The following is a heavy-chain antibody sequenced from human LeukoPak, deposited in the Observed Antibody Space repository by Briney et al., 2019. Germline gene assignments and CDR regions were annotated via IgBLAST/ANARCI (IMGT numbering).Heavy chain of an antibody. CDR3: AKEDYRGNYFDY. D-gene: IGHD4-23*01. CDR2: ISSSGSTI. Sequence: PGGSLRLSCAASGFTFSDYYMSWIRQAPGKGLEWVSYISSSGSTIYYADSVKGRFTISRDNAKNSLYLQMNSLRAEDTAVYYCAKEDYRGNYFDYWGQGTLVTVSS. CDR1: GFTFSDYY. V-gene: IGHV3-11*01. J-gene: IGHJ4*02.